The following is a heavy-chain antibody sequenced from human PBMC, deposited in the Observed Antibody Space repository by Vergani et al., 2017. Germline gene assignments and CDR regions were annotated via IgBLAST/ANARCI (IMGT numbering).Heavy chain of an antibody. CDR3: AGDTHSWQRADR. Sequence: QVQLQESGPGLVKSSETLSLTCSVSFDSIRNLYCNWIRQPPGKGLEWIGSLSTTGGAPHASHNPSLKSRVSLSVDTSKSQFSLRLTSVTAADSAIYYCAGDTHSWQRADRWGQGLLVSVSS. CDR2: LSTTGGAPHA. CDR1: FDSIRNLY. V-gene: IGHV4-59*11. J-gene: IGHJ5*02. D-gene: IGHD6-13*01.